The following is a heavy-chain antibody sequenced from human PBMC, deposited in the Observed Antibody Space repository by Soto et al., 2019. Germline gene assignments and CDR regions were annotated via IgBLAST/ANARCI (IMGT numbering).Heavy chain of an antibody. Sequence: GGSLRLSCAASGFTFSSYSMNWVRQAPGKGLEWVSSISSSSSYIYYADSVKGRFTISRENAKNSLYLQMNSLRAEDTAVYYCARQFSKGRAAMMNDYYYGMDVWGQGTTVTVSS. D-gene: IGHD2-2*01. J-gene: IGHJ6*02. CDR3: ARQFSKGRAAMMNDYYYGMDV. V-gene: IGHV3-21*01. CDR2: ISSSSSYI. CDR1: GFTFSSYS.